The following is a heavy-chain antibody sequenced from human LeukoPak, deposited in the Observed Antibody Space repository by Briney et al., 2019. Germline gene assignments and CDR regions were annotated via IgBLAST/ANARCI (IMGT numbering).Heavy chain of an antibody. CDR3: AKHGMWFGGTRR. D-gene: IGHD3-10*01. CDR2: ILDTGPT. Sequence: PSETLSLTCLVSGGSISNSNSYWAWIRQPPGKGLEYIGGILDTGPTSYNPSLQSRVTISVDTSENQFSLKLRSVTAADTAVYHCAKHGMWFGGTRRWGQGILVTVTS. CDR1: GGSISNSNSY. V-gene: IGHV4-39*01. J-gene: IGHJ4*02.